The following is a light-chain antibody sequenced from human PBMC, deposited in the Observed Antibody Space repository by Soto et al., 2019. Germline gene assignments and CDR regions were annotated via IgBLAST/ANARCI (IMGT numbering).Light chain of an antibody. CDR2: GAS. CDR3: QQYGSSPDT. CDR1: QSVSSSY. J-gene: IGKJ2*01. V-gene: IGKV3-20*01. Sequence: DIVLTQSPGTLSLSPGERATLSCRASQSVSSSYLAWYQQKPGQAPRLLIYGASSRATGIPDRFSGSGSGTDFTLTISRLEPEDVAVYYCQQYGSSPDTFGQGTKLEIK.